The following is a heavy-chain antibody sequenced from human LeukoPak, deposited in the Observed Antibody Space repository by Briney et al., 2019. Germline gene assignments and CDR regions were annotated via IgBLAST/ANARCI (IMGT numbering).Heavy chain of an antibody. CDR2: FIPILDIT. CDR1: GGTFSRDA. CDR3: AREEGTSPYAFDI. V-gene: IGHV1-69*04. Sequence: SVWVSSKASGGTFSRDAISSVRQAPREGVEWIGRFIPILDITNDAQKFQGRVTITADKSTSTAYMELSSLRSEDTAVYYCAREEGTSPYAFDIWGQRTMVTVSS. J-gene: IGHJ3*02. D-gene: IGHD1-14*01.